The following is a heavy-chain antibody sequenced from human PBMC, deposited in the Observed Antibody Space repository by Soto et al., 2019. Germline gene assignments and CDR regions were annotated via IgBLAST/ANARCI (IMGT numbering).Heavy chain of an antibody. CDR1: GFSFSSLA. D-gene: IGHD2-21*02. J-gene: IGHJ4*02. CDR3: AKDQTDVTLFDY. Sequence: RRLSCAASGFSFSSLAMSWVRQAPGKGLEWVSSISGRGVDTLYADSVKGRFTISRDNSRNTPYLQVNSLRAEDTAVYYCAKDQTDVTLFDYWGQGTLVTVSS. CDR2: ISGRGVDT. V-gene: IGHV3-23*01.